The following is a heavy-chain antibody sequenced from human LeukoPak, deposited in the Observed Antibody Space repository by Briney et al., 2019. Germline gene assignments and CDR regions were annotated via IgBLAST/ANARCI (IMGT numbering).Heavy chain of an antibody. D-gene: IGHD5-18*01. Sequence: GGSLRLSCAASGFTFSSYAMSWVRQAPGKGLEWVSAISGSGGSTYYANSVKGRFTISRDNSKNTLYLQMNSLRAEDTAVYYCAKCTIQLWFNWFDPWGQGTLVTVSS. CDR3: AKCTIQLWFNWFDP. V-gene: IGHV3-23*01. CDR2: ISGSGGST. CDR1: GFTFSSYA. J-gene: IGHJ5*02.